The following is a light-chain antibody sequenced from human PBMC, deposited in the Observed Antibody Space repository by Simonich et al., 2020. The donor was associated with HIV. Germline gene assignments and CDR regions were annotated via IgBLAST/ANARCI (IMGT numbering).Light chain of an antibody. CDR2: KAS. CDR1: QSISSW. V-gene: IGKV1-5*03. CDR3: QQYNTYSPWP. J-gene: IGKJ1*01. Sequence: DIQVTQSPSTLSASVGDRVTITCRASQSISSWLAWYQQKPGKAPKLLIYKASTLESGVPSRFSGRGSETEFTLTSSSLQPDDFATYYCQQYNTYSPWPFGQGTKVETK.